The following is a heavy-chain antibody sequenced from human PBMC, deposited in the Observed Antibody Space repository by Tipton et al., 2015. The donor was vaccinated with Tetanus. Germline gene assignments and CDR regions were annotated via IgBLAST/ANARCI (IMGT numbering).Heavy chain of an antibody. CDR3: AREAPFSADAFDI. D-gene: IGHD1-26*01. J-gene: IGHJ3*02. Sequence: SLRLSCAASGSTVSSNYMSWVRQAPGKGLEWVSVIYSGGSTYYADSVKGRVTISRDNSKNTLYLQMNSLRAEDTAVYYCAREAPFSADAFDIWGQGTMVTVSS. CDR2: IYSGGST. V-gene: IGHV3-53*01. CDR1: GSTVSSNY.